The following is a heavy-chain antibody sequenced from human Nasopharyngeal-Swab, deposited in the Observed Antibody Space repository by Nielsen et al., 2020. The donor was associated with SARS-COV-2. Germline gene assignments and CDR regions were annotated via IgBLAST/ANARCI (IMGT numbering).Heavy chain of an antibody. J-gene: IGHJ4*02. Sequence: GESLKISCAASGFTFNSYWMHWVRQAPGKGLVWVSRINTDATSTSYADSVKGRFTIFGDNAKNMVFLQMNSLTAEDTAIYYCTRAGYSGSYGGFDSWGQGTLVSVSS. CDR3: TRAGYSGSYGGFDS. D-gene: IGHD1-26*01. V-gene: IGHV3-74*01. CDR1: GFTFNSYW. CDR2: INTDATST.